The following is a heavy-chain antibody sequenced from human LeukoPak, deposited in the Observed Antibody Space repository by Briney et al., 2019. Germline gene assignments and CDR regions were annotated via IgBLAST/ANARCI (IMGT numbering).Heavy chain of an antibody. CDR3: AKEAGTTGTSCFDY. Sequence: GGSLRLSCAASGFTFSSNDMTWVRQAPGKGLEWVSNINATGTNYADTVKVRFTISRDNSRNTLYLQINSLRAEDTAIYYCAKEAGTTGTSCFDYWGEGTLVTVSS. V-gene: IGHV3-23*01. D-gene: IGHD1-1*01. CDR2: INATGT. J-gene: IGHJ4*02. CDR1: GFTFSSND.